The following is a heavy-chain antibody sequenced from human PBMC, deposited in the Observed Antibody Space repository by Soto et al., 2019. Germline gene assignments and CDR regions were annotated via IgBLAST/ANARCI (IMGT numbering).Heavy chain of an antibody. J-gene: IGHJ4*02. CDR3: ATGFLGLCTGGNCPLDS. CDR2: IWYHGVDK. Sequence: QVQLVESGGGVVQPERSMRLSCAASGFTFNRQAMHWVRQAPGRGLEWVAVIWYHGVDKYYADSVKGRFTISGDNSKNTVYLQMNSLRGEDTAVYYCATGFLGLCTGGNCPLDSWGQGSLVTVSS. D-gene: IGHD2-15*01. CDR1: GFTFNRQA. V-gene: IGHV3-33*01.